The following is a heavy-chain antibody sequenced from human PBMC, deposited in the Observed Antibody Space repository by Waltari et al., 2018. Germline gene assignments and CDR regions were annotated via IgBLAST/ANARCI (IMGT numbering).Heavy chain of an antibody. J-gene: IGHJ4*02. D-gene: IGHD2-8*01. CDR2: IYYSGST. CDR3: AREYPYCTNGVCYSLDY. V-gene: IGHV4-39*07. Sequence: QLQLQESGPGLVKPSETLSLTCTVSGGSISSSSYYWGWIRQPPGKGLEWIGSIYYSGSTYYNPSLKSRVTISVDTSKNQFSLKLSSVTAADTAVYYCAREYPYCTNGVCYSLDYWGQGTLVTVSS. CDR1: GGSISSSSYY.